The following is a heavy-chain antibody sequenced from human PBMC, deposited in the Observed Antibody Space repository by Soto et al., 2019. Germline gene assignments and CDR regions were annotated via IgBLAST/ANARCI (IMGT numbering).Heavy chain of an antibody. CDR3: ARGVRDYYDSSGYPYYFDY. D-gene: IGHD3-22*01. J-gene: IGHJ4*02. Sequence: SQTLSLTCTVSGGSISSYYWSWIRQPPGKGLEWIGYIYYSGSTNYNPSLKSRVTISVDTSKNQFSLKLSSVTAADTAVYYCARGVRDYYDSSGYPYYFDYWGQGTLVTVSS. CDR2: IYYSGST. V-gene: IGHV4-59*01. CDR1: GGSISSYY.